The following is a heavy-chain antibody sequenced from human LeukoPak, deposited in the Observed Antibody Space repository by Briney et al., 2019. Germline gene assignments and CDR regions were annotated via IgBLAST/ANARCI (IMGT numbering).Heavy chain of an antibody. J-gene: IGHJ6*03. D-gene: IGHD3-22*01. CDR3: VATMNLDYYYMDV. Sequence: SETLSLTCTVSGGSISSGSYYWSWIRQSAGKGLEWIGRIYTSGSTNYNPSLKSRVTMSVYTSKNQFSLKLTSVTAADTAMYYCVATMNLDYYYMDVWGKGTTVTVSS. CDR2: IYTSGST. V-gene: IGHV4-61*02. CDR1: GGSISSGSYY.